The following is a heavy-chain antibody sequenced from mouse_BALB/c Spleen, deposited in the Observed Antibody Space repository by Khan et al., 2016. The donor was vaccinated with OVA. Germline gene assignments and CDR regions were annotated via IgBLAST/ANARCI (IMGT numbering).Heavy chain of an antibody. V-gene: IGHV1-18*01. CDR1: GYTFTEFT. CDR2: INPKNGDT. Sequence: EVQLVESGPELVKPGASVKISCKTSGYTFTEFTVHWVKQSLGKSLDWIGVINPKNGDTAYNKKFKGKATLTVDKSSSTAYMEFRSLTSEDSAVYYCARDAGRYWGQGTAVTVAS. D-gene: IGHD3-3*01. J-gene: IGHJ4*01. CDR3: ARDAGRY.